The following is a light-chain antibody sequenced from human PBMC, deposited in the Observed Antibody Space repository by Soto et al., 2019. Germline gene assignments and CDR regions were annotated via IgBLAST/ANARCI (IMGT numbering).Light chain of an antibody. Sequence: QSVLTQPPSVSGAPGQRVTISCTGSNSKIGAGSAVNWYQHFPGTAPKLLIYVNTNRPSGVPDRFSGSKSGSSASLAITGLQAEDEADYYCQSYDSSLIGLIFGLGTKLTVL. CDR1: NSKIGAGSA. CDR2: VNT. CDR3: QSYDSSLIGLI. J-gene: IGLJ2*01. V-gene: IGLV1-40*01.